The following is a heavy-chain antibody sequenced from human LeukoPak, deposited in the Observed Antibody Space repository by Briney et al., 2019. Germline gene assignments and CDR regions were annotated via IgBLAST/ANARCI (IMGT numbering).Heavy chain of an antibody. J-gene: IGHJ4*02. V-gene: IGHV5-51*01. D-gene: IGHD3-10*01. Sequence: GESLKISCKGPGYSFTSYWIGWVRQMPGKGLEWMGIVYPGDSDTRYSPSFQGQVTISADKSISTAYLQWSSLKASDTAMYYCARIGDMVRGMGYYFDYWGQGTLVTVSS. CDR1: GYSFTSYW. CDR2: VYPGDSDT. CDR3: ARIGDMVRGMGYYFDY.